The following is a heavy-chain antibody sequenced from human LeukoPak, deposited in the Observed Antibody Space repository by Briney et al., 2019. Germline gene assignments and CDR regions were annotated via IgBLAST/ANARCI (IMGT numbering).Heavy chain of an antibody. V-gene: IGHV5-51*01. CDR1: GYSFTKYW. J-gene: IGHJ4*02. CDR2: IFPGDSDT. Sequence: GESLKISCKGSGYSFTKYWIGWVRRMPGKGLEWMGIIFPGDSDTRYSPSFQGQVTISADKSIGTAYLQWSSLKASDTAMYYCARQRGTYSDYDQLYWGQGTLVTVSS. CDR3: ARQRGTYSDYDQLY. D-gene: IGHD5-12*01.